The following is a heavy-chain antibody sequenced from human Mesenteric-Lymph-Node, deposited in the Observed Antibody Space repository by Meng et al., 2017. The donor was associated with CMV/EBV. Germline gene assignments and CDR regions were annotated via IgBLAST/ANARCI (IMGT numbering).Heavy chain of an antibody. CDR3: AKESCSSTSCYTYYFDY. CDR1: GFNIDDYA. J-gene: IGHJ4*02. CDR2: IWYDGSNK. Sequence: GESLKISCAASGFNIDDYAMHCVRQVPGKGLEWVAVIWYDGSNKYYADSVKGRFTISRDNSKNTLYLQMNSLRAEDTAVYYCAKESCSSTSCYTYYFDYWGQGTLVTVSS. V-gene: IGHV3-33*06. D-gene: IGHD2-2*02.